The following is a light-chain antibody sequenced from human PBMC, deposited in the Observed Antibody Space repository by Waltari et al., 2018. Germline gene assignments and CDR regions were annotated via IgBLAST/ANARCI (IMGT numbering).Light chain of an antibody. CDR1: QNIRTY. CDR3: QQTYSDPRT. Sequence: DIQMTQSPPSLSASVGDRVTITCRASQNIRTYLNWYQQTPGKAPRLLIYAAYTLRSGVAARFSASGSGTNFTLTISSLQPEDFATFYCQQTYSDPRTFGGGTKV. J-gene: IGKJ4*01. V-gene: IGKV1-39*01. CDR2: AAY.